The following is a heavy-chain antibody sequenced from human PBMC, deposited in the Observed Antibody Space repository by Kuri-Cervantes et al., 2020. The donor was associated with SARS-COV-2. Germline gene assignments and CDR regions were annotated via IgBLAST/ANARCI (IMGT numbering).Heavy chain of an antibody. CDR2: ISGSGGST. V-gene: IGHV3-23*01. CDR1: GFTFSIYA. CDR3: AKDGSITIFGVIPPDDAFDI. D-gene: IGHD3-3*01. J-gene: IGHJ3*02. Sequence: GGFRRRSRAASGFTFSIYAMSGVRQAPGEWLEWVSAISGSGGSTYYADSVKGRFTISRDNSKNTLYLQMNSLRAEDTAVYYCAKDGSITIFGVIPPDDAFDIWGQGTMVTVSS.